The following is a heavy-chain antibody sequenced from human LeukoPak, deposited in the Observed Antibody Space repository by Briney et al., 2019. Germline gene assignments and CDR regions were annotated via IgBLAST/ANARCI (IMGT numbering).Heavy chain of an antibody. V-gene: IGHV3-30*02. CDR1: GFTFSSYG. Sequence: SGGSLRLSCAASGFTFSSYGMHWVRQAPGKGLEWVAFIRYDGSNKYYADSVKGRFTISRDNSKNTLYLQMNSLRPEDTAVYYCAKGITMMAYFDYWGQGTLVTVSS. CDR3: AKGITMMAYFDY. J-gene: IGHJ4*02. D-gene: IGHD3-22*01. CDR2: IRYDGSNK.